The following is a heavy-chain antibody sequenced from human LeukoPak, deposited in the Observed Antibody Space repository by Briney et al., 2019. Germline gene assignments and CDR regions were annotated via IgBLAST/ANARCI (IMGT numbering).Heavy chain of an antibody. J-gene: IGHJ4*02. V-gene: IGHV1-69*05. D-gene: IGHD4-17*01. CDR3: ARDQSYGDYPLYYFDY. CDR2: IIPIFGTA. CDR1: GGTFTSCA. Sequence: GASVKVSCKASGGTFTSCAISWVRQAPGQGLEWMGGIIPIFGTANYAQKFQGRVTITTDESTGTAYMELSSLRSEDTAVYYCARDQSYGDYPLYYFDYWGQGTLVTVSS.